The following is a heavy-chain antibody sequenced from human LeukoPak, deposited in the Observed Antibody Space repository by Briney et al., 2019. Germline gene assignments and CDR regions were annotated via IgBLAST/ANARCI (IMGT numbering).Heavy chain of an antibody. CDR2: VAVLTYSEGIT. Sequence: PGGSLRLSCAASGFTFSNAWMTWVRQAPGKGLEWVSAVAVLTYSEGITYYADSAKGRFTVSRDNSKNTLYLQMNSLRVEDTAVYYCAKDSPYTSMDAWGQGTLVTVSS. J-gene: IGHJ5*02. CDR3: AKDSPYTSMDA. V-gene: IGHV3-23*01. D-gene: IGHD2-2*02. CDR1: GFTFSNAW.